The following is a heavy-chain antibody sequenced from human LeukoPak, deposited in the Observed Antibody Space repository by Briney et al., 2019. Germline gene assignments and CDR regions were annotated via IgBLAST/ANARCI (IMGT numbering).Heavy chain of an antibody. CDR1: GFTFDDYA. V-gene: IGHV3-9*01. D-gene: IGHD3-3*01. J-gene: IGHJ5*02. CDR3: AKDIGRFLEWLGFDP. CDR2: ISWNSGSI. Sequence: GGSLRLSCAASGFTFDDYAMHWVRQAPGKGLEWVSGISWNSGSIGYADSVKGRFTISRDNAKNSLYLQMNSLRAEDTALHYCAKDIGRFLEWLGFDPWGQGTLVTVSS.